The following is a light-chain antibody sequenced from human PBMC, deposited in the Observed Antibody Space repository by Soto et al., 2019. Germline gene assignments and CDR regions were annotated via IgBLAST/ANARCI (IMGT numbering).Light chain of an antibody. V-gene: IGKV3D-15*01. CDR3: LKRINRPIT. CDR1: QNVGSN. CDR2: GAS. J-gene: IGKJ5*01. Sequence: EIVMTRSPATLSLSPGESATLSCRASQNVGSNLAWHQQRPGQAPRLLIYGASTRATGVPARFSGGGSGTEFTRTISSLDPEDFAVYSCLKRINRPITVSQGTRLEI.